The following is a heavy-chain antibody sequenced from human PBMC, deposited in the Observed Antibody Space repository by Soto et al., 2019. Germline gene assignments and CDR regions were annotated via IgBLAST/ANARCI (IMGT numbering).Heavy chain of an antibody. CDR1: GGSISSGGYS. CDR2: IYHSGST. V-gene: IGHV4-30-2*01. J-gene: IGHJ4*02. D-gene: IGHD4-17*01. CDR3: ARAVDYGDYNVGDFDF. Sequence: QLQLQESGSGLVKPSQTLSLTCAVSGGSISSGGYSWSWIRQPPGKGLEWIGYIYHSGSTYYNPSTKRRFTIAVDRSKHQFSLQLSSVTAADTTVYYCARAVDYGDYNVGDFDFSGQGCLVTVSS.